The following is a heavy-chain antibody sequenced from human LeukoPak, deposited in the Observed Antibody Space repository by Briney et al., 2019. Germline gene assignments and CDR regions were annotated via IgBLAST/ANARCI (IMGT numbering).Heavy chain of an antibody. J-gene: IGHJ4*02. CDR1: GFSFSSYA. CDR2: ISGTGGST. CDR3: AKALKRTSERNFGSCLDS. V-gene: IGHV3-23*01. Sequence: GGSLRLSCSASGFSFSSYAMSWVRQAPEKGLEWVSSISGTGGSTFYADSMKGRLTISRDNSKNTLYLHMNSLRSEDTAIYYCAKALKRTSERNFGSCLDSRGQGTLVTVSS. D-gene: IGHD1-26*01.